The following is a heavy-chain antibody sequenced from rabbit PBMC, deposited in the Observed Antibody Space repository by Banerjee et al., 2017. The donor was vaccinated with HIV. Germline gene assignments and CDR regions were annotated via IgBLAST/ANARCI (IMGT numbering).Heavy chain of an antibody. Sequence: QSLEESGGDLVKPGASLTLTCTASGFSFTSSCWICWVRQAPGKGLEWIACIDVGSSGNTYYASWAKGRFTISKTSSTTVTLQMTSLTAADTATYFCARDMGAASNYYYFNLWGPGTLVTVS. V-gene: IGHV1S40*01. D-gene: IGHD8-1*01. CDR1: GFSFTSSCW. CDR2: IDVGSSGNT. J-gene: IGHJ4*01. CDR3: ARDMGAASNYYYFNL.